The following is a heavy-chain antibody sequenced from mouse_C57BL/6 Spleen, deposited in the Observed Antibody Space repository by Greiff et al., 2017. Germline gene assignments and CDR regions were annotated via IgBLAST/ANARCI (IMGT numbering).Heavy chain of an antibody. D-gene: IGHD1-2*01. V-gene: IGHV1-80*01. CDR2: IYPGDGDT. CDR3: ARHGDDAMDY. J-gene: IGHJ4*01. Sequence: QVQLKESGAELVKPGASVKISCKASGYAFSSYWMNWVKQRPGKGLEWIGQIYPGDGDTNYNGKFKGKATLTADKSSSTAYMQLSSLTSEDSAVYFCARHGDDAMDYWGQGTSVTVSS. CDR1: GYAFSSYW.